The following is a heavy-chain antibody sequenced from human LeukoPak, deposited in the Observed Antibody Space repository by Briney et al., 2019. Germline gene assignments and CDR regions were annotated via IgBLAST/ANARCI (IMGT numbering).Heavy chain of an antibody. J-gene: IGHJ3*01. CDR3: ARYCSSSTCPRGDF. Sequence: PGGSLRLSCAASGFTFSSYIMNWVRQAPGKRLEWVSFISSSSSYIYYAGSVKGRFTISRDNAKNSLYLQMNSLRVEDTAVYYCARYCSSSTCPRGDFWGRGTMVTVSS. V-gene: IGHV3-21*01. CDR1: GFTFSSYI. CDR2: ISSSSSYI. D-gene: IGHD2-2*01.